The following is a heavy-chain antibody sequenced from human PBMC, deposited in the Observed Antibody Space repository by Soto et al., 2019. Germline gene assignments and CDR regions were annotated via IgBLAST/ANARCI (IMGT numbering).Heavy chain of an antibody. V-gene: IGHV4-39*01. CDR1: GGSISSSSYY. Sequence: QLQLQESGPGLVKPSETLSLTCTVSGGSISSSSYYWGWIRQPPGKGLEWIGSIYSIGSTYYNPSLKSRVTISVDTSKNQFSLTRSSVTAADTAVYYCARHTPAISISDHWGQGTLVTVSS. CDR2: IYSIGST. CDR3: ARHTPAISISDH. D-gene: IGHD2-15*01. J-gene: IGHJ4*02.